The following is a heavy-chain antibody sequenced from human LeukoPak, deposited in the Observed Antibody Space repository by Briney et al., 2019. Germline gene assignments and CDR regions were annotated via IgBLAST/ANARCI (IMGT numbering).Heavy chain of an antibody. CDR2: INAGNGNA. D-gene: IGHD6-19*01. J-gene: IGHJ4*02. CDR1: GYTFTSYA. Sequence: GASVKVSCKASGYTFTSYAMHWVRQAPGQRLEWMGWINAGNGNAKYSQKFQGRVTITRDTSASTAYMELSSLRSEDTAVYYCAKVAEGPYNSGWYYFDHWGQGTLVTVSS. V-gene: IGHV1-3*01. CDR3: AKVAEGPYNSGWYYFDH.